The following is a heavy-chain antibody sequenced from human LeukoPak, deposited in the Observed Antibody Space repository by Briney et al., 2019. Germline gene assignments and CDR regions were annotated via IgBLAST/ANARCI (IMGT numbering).Heavy chain of an antibody. V-gene: IGHV1-8*02. CDR3: ARARSYRPQLNALSYWFDP. CDR1: GYTFTDYD. D-gene: IGHD5-24*01. J-gene: IGHJ5*02. Sequence: ASVRVSCKSSGYTFTDYDINWVRQATGQGLEWMGWMNPDSGNTGHAQKFQGRVTMTRNTSINTAYMELNSLTSEDTAVYYCARARSYRPQLNALSYWFDPWGQGTLVPVSS. CDR2: MNPDSGNT.